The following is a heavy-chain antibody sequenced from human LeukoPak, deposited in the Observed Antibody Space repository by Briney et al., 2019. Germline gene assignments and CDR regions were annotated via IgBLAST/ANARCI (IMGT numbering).Heavy chain of an antibody. J-gene: IGHJ4*02. CDR1: GFTVSSNY. CDR2: IYSGGST. V-gene: IGHV3-53*01. CDR3: ASSGYYFGDYFDY. D-gene: IGHD3-22*01. Sequence: PGGSLRLSCAASGFTVSSNYMSWVRQAPGKGLEWVSVIYSGGSTYYADSVKGRFTISRDNSKNTLYLQMNSLRAEDTAVYYCASSGYYFGDYFDYWGQGTLVTVSS.